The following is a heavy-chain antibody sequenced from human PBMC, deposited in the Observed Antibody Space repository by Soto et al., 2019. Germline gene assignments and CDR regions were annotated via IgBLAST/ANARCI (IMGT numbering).Heavy chain of an antibody. D-gene: IGHD2-2*01. V-gene: IGHV1-3*01. J-gene: IGHJ4*02. CDR3: ARESRHYQDFFQN. CDR2: ISNAGSGST. Sequence: QVHLVQSGAEVKKPGASVKVSCKTSGSPFPSFEVHWLRQAPGQRPEWMGGISNAGSGSTKYSQKFQDSLTITGDRRATTVYMSLSSLTSEDTAIYYCARESRHYQDFFQNWGQGTLVTVSA. CDR1: GSPFPSFE.